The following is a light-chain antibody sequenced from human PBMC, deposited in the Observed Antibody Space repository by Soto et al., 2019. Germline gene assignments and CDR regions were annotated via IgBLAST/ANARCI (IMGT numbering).Light chain of an antibody. CDR3: YSVTDNNLGV. V-gene: IGLV3-27*01. J-gene: IGLJ2*01. CDR2: KDT. Sequence: SYELTQPSSVSVSPGQTATITCSGDVLAKHYARWFQQRPGQAPLLVIYKDTERPSGIPERFSGSSSGTIVTLTISGAQVEDEADYYCYSVTDNNLGVFGGGTKLTVL. CDR1: VLAKHY.